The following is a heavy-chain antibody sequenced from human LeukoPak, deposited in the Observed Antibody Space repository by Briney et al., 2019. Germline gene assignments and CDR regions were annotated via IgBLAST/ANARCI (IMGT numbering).Heavy chain of an antibody. D-gene: IGHD3-22*01. Sequence: PGGSLRLSCAASGFTFSSYAMSWVRQAPGKGLEWVSAISGSGGSTYYADSVKGRFTISRDNSKNTLYLQMNSLRAEDTAVYYCAKDRGGNYYDSSGLFSYWGQGTLVTVSS. V-gene: IGHV3-23*01. CDR2: ISGSGGST. CDR1: GFTFSSYA. J-gene: IGHJ4*02. CDR3: AKDRGGNYYDSSGLFSY.